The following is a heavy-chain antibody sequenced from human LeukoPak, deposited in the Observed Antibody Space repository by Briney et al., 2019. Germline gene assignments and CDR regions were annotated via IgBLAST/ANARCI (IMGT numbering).Heavy chain of an antibody. J-gene: IGHJ5*02. CDR3: AKDLIRRAADYNWFDP. D-gene: IGHD6-13*01. V-gene: IGHV3-30*18. CDR1: GFTFSSYG. CDR2: ISYDGSNK. Sequence: GGSLRLSCAASGFTFSSYGMHWVRQAPGKGLEWVAVISYDGSNKYYADSVKGRFTISRDNSKNTLYLQMNSLRAEDTAVYYCAKDLIRRAADYNWFDPWGQGTLVTVSS.